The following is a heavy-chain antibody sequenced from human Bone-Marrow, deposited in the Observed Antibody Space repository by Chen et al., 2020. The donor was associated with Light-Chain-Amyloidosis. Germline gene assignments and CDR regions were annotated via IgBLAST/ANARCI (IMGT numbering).Heavy chain of an antibody. CDR1: GYTFTGYY. D-gene: IGHD3-22*01. J-gene: IGHJ4*02. Sequence: QVQLVQSGAEVKQPGASVKVSCKASGYTFTGYYMHWVRQAPGQGLEWMGWINPKSGGTNYAQKFQGRVTMTRDTSISTAYMELSRLRSDDTAVYYCARSDQAYYYDSSGYYNTNTFDYWGQGTLVTVSS. V-gene: IGHV1-2*02. CDR3: ARSDQAYYYDSSGYYNTNTFDY. CDR2: INPKSGGT.